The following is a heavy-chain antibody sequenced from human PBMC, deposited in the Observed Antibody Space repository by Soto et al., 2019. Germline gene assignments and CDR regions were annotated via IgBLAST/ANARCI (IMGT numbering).Heavy chain of an antibody. Sequence: PGGSLRLSCAASGFTFSSYAMSWVRQAPGKGLEWVSAISGSGGSTYYADSVKGRFTISRDNSKNTLYLQMNSLRAEDTAVYYCAKGLYSSSCKYGMDVWGQGTTVTVSS. V-gene: IGHV3-23*01. J-gene: IGHJ6*02. CDR1: GFTFSSYA. CDR2: ISGSGGST. D-gene: IGHD6-6*01. CDR3: AKGLYSSSCKYGMDV.